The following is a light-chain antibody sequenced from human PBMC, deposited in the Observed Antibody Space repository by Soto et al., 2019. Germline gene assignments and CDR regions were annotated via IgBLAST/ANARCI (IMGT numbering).Light chain of an antibody. CDR1: QTVSTW. CDR2: DAS. V-gene: IGKV1-5*01. CDR3: QQYNSYSNT. J-gene: IGKJ1*01. Sequence: DIQMTQSPSTLSASVGDRVTITCWASQTVSTWLAWYQQKPGQAPKLLIYDASTLERGVPSRFRGSGSGTEFTLTISSLQPDDFAVYYCQQYNSYSNTFGQGTKVEI.